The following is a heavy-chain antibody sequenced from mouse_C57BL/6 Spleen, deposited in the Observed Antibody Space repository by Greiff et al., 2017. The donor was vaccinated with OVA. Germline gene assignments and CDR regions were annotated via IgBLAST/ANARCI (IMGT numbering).Heavy chain of an antibody. Sequence: QVHVKQSGAELARPGASVKMSCKASGYTFTSYTMHWVKQRPGQGLEWIGYINPSSGYTKYNQKFKDKATLTADKSSSTAYMQLSSLTSEDSAVYDCARAGDYDGYAMDYWGQGTSVTVSS. J-gene: IGHJ4*01. CDR3: ARAGDYDGYAMDY. V-gene: IGHV1-4*01. D-gene: IGHD2-4*01. CDR2: INPSSGYT. CDR1: GYTFTSYT.